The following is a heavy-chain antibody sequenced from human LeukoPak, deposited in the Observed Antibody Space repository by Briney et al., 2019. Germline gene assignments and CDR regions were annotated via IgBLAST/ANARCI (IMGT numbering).Heavy chain of an antibody. V-gene: IGHV1-2*02. CDR3: ARDGYSSSSYYYMDV. Sequence: ASVKVSCKASGYTFTGYYMHWVRQAPGQGLAWMGWINPNRGGTNYSKKCQGRVTMTRGTSINTAYTAQRRLKCYDTVVYYCARDGYSSSSYYYMDVWGKGTAVTVSS. D-gene: IGHD6-6*01. CDR2: INPNRGGT. J-gene: IGHJ6*03. CDR1: GYTFTGYY.